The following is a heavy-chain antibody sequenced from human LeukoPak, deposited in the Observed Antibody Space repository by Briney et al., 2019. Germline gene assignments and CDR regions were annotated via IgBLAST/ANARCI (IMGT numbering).Heavy chain of an antibody. D-gene: IGHD3-16*02. CDR2: INPNSGST. CDR3: ATARYTIDAFDI. CDR1: GYTFTGYY. Sequence: GASVKVSCKASGYTFTGYYMHWVRQAPGQGLEWMGWINPNSGSTNYAQKFQGRVTMTEDTSTDTAYMELSSLRSEDTAVYYCATARYTIDAFDIWGQGTMVTVSS. V-gene: IGHV1-2*02. J-gene: IGHJ3*02.